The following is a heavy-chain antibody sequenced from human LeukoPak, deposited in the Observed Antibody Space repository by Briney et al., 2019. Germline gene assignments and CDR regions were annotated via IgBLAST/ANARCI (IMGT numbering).Heavy chain of an antibody. CDR3: ARSSYSSSSSV. V-gene: IGHV3-7*03. CDR2: INSDGSEG. D-gene: IGHD6-6*01. J-gene: IGHJ3*01. Sequence: PGGSLRLSCGASGFSFSLYGMHWVRQAPGKGLEWVASINSDGSEGYYADVVKGRFTISRDNAKNSLYLQINSLRAEDTAVYYCARSSYSSSSSVWGQGTMVTVSS. CDR1: GFSFSLYG.